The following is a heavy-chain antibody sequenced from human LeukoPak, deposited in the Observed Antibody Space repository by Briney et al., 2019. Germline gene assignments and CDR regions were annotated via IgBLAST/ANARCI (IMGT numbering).Heavy chain of an antibody. J-gene: IGHJ6*02. CDR3: ARDYLGQLGSLENYYYYGMDV. Sequence: GGSLRLSCAASGFTFSSYSMNLVRQAPGKGLEWVSYISSSSSTIYYADSVKGRFTISRDNAKNSLYLQMNSLRDEDTAVYYCARDYLGQLGSLENYYYYGMDVWGQGTTVTVSS. CDR2: ISSSSSTI. V-gene: IGHV3-48*02. CDR1: GFTFSSYS. D-gene: IGHD3-16*01.